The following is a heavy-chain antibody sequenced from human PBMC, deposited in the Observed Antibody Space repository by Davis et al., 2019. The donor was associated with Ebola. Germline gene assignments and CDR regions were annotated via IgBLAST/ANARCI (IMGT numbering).Heavy chain of an antibody. CDR1: GYTFTSYG. Sequence: ASVKVSCKASGYTFTSYGISWVRPAPGQGLEWMGRISAYNGNTNYAQKLQGRVTMTTDTSTSTAYMELRSLRSDDTAVYYCARDHYYDSSGYYGSPNYYYYYGMDVWGQGTTVTVSS. CDR3: ARDHYYDSSGYYGSPNYYYYYGMDV. V-gene: IGHV1-18*01. J-gene: IGHJ6*02. CDR2: ISAYNGNT. D-gene: IGHD3-22*01.